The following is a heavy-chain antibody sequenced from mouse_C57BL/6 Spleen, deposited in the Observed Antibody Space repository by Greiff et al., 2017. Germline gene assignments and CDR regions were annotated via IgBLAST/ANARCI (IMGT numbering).Heavy chain of an antibody. Sequence: VQLQQSGAELMKPGASVKLSCKATGYTFTGYWIEWVKQRPGHGLEWIGEILPGSGSTNYNEKFKGKATITADTSSNTAYMQLSSLTTEDSAIYYCARRDRLYSPYYYAMDYWGQGTSVTVSS. J-gene: IGHJ4*01. CDR2: ILPGSGST. D-gene: IGHD2-12*01. V-gene: IGHV1-9*01. CDR1: GYTFTGYW. CDR3: ARRDRLYSPYYYAMDY.